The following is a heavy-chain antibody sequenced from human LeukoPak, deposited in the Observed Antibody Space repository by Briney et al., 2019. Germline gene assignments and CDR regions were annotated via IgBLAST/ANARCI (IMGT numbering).Heavy chain of an antibody. CDR1: GVSISGYS. CDR3: ARLVRYESSGGYYFDD. Sequence: SETLSLTCIVSGVSISGYSWSWIRQPPGKGLEWIGYMFHSGSTSYNPSLKSRVTISVDTSKNQFSLKLSSVTAADTAVYYCARLVRYESSGGYYFDDWGQGTLVTVSS. D-gene: IGHD3-22*01. CDR2: MFHSGST. V-gene: IGHV4-59*08. J-gene: IGHJ4*02.